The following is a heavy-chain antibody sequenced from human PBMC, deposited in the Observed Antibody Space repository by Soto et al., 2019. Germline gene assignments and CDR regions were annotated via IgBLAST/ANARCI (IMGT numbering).Heavy chain of an antibody. D-gene: IGHD4-17*01. Sequence: QVQLVESGGGVVQPGRSLRLSCAASGFSFSSYGMHWVRQAPGKGLEWVAVILDDGSDKDYTDAVKGRFTISRDNSKNTLYLEMNSLRAEDTAVYYCAGDDDYGDNGRDYWGQGTLVTVSS. V-gene: IGHV3-33*01. J-gene: IGHJ4*02. CDR1: GFSFSSYG. CDR2: ILDDGSDK. CDR3: AGDDDYGDNGRDY.